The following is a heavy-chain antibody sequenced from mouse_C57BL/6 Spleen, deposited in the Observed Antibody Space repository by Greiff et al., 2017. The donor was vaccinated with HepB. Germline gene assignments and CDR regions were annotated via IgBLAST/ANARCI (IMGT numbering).Heavy chain of an antibody. D-gene: IGHD2-5*01. J-gene: IGHJ2*01. CDR2: IHPNSGST. Sequence: VQLQQPGAELVKPGASVKLCCKASGYTFTSYWMHWVKQRPGQGLEWIGMIHPNSGSTNYNEKFKSKATLTVDKSSSTAYMQLSSLTSEDSAVYYCARCDYSNYYFDYWGQGTTLTVSS. CDR1: GYTFTSYW. V-gene: IGHV1-64*01. CDR3: ARCDYSNYYFDY.